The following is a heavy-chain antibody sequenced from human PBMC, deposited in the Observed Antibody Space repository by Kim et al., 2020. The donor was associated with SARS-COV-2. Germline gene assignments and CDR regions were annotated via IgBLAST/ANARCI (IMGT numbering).Heavy chain of an antibody. CDR3: ARDNSGYDWGAFDI. J-gene: IGHJ3*02. Sequence: NPSLQSRVTISVDTSKNQFSLKLSSVTAADTAVYYCARDNSGYDWGAFDIWGQGTMVTVSS. D-gene: IGHD5-12*01. V-gene: IGHV4-31*02.